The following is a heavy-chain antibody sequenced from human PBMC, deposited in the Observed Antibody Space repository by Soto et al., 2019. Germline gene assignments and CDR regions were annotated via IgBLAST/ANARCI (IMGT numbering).Heavy chain of an antibody. J-gene: IGHJ3*02. D-gene: IGHD3-16*02. CDR3: AIKSDMHYDYIWGSYRQDDAFDI. V-gene: IGHV4-4*02. CDR2: IYHSGST. CDR1: SGSISSSNW. Sequence: SSETLSLTCAVSSGSISSSNWWSWVRQPPGKGLEWIGEIYHSGSTNYNPSLKSRVTISVDKSKNQFSLKLSSVTAADTAVYYCAIKSDMHYDYIWGSYRQDDAFDIWGPATMVTVSS.